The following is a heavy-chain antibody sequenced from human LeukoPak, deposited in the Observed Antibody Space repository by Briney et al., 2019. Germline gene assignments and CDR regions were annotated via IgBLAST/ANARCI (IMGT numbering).Heavy chain of an antibody. D-gene: IGHD3-16*01. CDR3: ARGGRYAYFLDY. Sequence: GGSLRLSCAASGFIFSDYWMHWVRQGPGKGLVWVSRIKSDGSSTSYADSVKGRFTISRDNAKNTVYVHMNSLRDEDTAVYYCARGGRYAYFLDYWGQGTLVTVSS. CDR2: IKSDGSST. J-gene: IGHJ4*02. V-gene: IGHV3-74*01. CDR1: GFIFSDYW.